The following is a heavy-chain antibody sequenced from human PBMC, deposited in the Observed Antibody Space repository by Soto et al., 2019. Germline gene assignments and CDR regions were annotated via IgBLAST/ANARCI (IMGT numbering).Heavy chain of an antibody. V-gene: IGHV4-59*01. CDR1: GGSISSYY. J-gene: IGHJ4*02. CDR3: AGTRGYCSGGSCPTVVDY. D-gene: IGHD2-15*01. Sequence: PSETLPLTCTVSGGSISSYYWSWIRQPPGKGLEWIGYIYYSGSTNYNPSLKSRVTISVDTSKNQFSLKLSSVTAADTAVYYCAGTRGYCSGGSCPTVVDYWGQGTLVTVSS. CDR2: IYYSGST.